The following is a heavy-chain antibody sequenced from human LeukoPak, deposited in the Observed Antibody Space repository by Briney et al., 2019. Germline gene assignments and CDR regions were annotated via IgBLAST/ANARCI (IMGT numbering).Heavy chain of an antibody. CDR3: ARGRIAKIVVVHSFSYGMDV. CDR2: INDYTGDS. J-gene: IGHJ6*02. Sequence: SETLSLTCTVFGGSFTDYFWTWIRHSPGKGREWMGEINDYTGDSKYNPSVNSRVSIAREKAKNQLSLELRSVTAADTAVYYCARGRIAKIVVVHSFSYGMDVWGQGTTVTVSS. D-gene: IGHD3-22*01. V-gene: IGHV4-34*01. CDR1: GGSFTDYF.